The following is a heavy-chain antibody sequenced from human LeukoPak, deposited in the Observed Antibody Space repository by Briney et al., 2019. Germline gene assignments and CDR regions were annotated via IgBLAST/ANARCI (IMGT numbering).Heavy chain of an antibody. CDR2: IDPSDSYT. V-gene: IGHV5-10-1*01. CDR3: ARLPGEYYYGSGSSSDY. D-gene: IGHD3-10*01. Sequence: GESLRISCQGSGYSFTSYWISWVRQMPGKGLEWMGRIDPSDSYTNYSPSFQGHVTISADKSISTAYLQWSSLKASDTAMYYCARLPGEYYYGSGSSSDYWGEGTLVTVSS. J-gene: IGHJ4*02. CDR1: GYSFTSYW.